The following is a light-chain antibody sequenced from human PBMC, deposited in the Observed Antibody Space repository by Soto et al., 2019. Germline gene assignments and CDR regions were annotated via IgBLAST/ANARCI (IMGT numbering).Light chain of an antibody. V-gene: IGLV2-14*01. CDR1: SSDVGGYDY. CDR3: SSYTTSSALV. Sequence: QSALTQSASVSGSPGQSITIPCTGTSSDVGGYDYVSWYQQHPGKVPKLIIYEVIKRPSGVSHRFSGSKSGNTASLTISGLQTEDEADYYCSSYTTSSALVFGGGTKPTVL. J-gene: IGLJ2*01. CDR2: EVI.